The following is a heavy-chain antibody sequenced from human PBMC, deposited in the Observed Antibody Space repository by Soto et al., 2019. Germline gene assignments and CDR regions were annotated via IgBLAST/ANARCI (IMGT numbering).Heavy chain of an antibody. Sequence: PSETLSLTCTVSGGSISSVGYYWSWIRQHPGKGLEWIGYIYYSGTTYYNPSFERRVAISVDTSKNQFSLKLTSVTAADTAIYFCARLVYDTRLNYMYFDFWGQGTLVTVSS. J-gene: IGHJ4*02. CDR1: GGSISSVGYY. D-gene: IGHD3-10*01. CDR2: IYYSGTT. V-gene: IGHV4-31*03. CDR3: ARLVYDTRLNYMYFDF.